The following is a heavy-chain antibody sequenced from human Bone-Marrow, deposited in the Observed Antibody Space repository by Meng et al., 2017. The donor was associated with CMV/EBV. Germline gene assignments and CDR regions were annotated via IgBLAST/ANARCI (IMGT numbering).Heavy chain of an antibody. CDR2: ISSSGSTI. J-gene: IGHJ6*02. D-gene: IGHD2-2*02. CDR3: ARDSGYCSSTSCYSYYYYGMDV. CDR1: GFTFSDYY. V-gene: IGHV3-11*04. Sequence: GESLKISCEASGFTFSDYYMSWIRQAPGKGLEWVSYISSSGSTIYYADSVKGRFTISRDNAKNSLYLQMNSLRAEDTAVYYCARDSGYCSSTSCYSYYYYGMDVWGQGTTVTVSS.